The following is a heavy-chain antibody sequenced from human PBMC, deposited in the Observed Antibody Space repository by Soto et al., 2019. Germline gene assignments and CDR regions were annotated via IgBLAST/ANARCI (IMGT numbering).Heavy chain of an antibody. J-gene: IGHJ5*02. CDR2: IYYSGST. D-gene: IGHD1-26*01. V-gene: IGHV4-39*01. Sequence: SVTKSLTCTVADGNIRSRSYYWGWIRKPPGKGLEWIGSIYYSGSTYYNPSLKSRVTISVDTSKNQFSLKLSSVTAADTAVYYCARHVMLVVATTRSVWFDPWGQGTLVTVSS. CDR3: ARHVMLVVATTRSVWFDP. CDR1: DGNIRSRSYY.